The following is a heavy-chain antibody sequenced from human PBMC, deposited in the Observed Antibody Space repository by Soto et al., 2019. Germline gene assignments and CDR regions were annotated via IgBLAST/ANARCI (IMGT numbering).Heavy chain of an antibody. CDR3: ASGGYCSGSSCYEFHY. Sequence: ASETLSLTCTVSGDSISSYYWSWIRQPPGKALEWIGYISYSGSTNYNPSLKSRVTISIDTSKNQFSLKLRSATSADTAVYYCASGGYCSGSSCYEFHYWGQGTLVTVSS. J-gene: IGHJ4*02. V-gene: IGHV4-59*01. D-gene: IGHD2-15*01. CDR1: GDSISSYY. CDR2: ISYSGST.